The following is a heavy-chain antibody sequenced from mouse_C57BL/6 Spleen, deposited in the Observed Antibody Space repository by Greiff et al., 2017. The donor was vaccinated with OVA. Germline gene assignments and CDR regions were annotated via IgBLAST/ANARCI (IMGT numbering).Heavy chain of an antibody. CDR3: ARGYDYDGYYCDD. V-gene: IGHV2-2*01. D-gene: IGHD2-4*01. CDR2: IWSGGST. CDR1: GFSLTNYG. J-gene: IGHJ2*01. Sequence: VKLMESGPGLVRPSQCLSITCKVSGFSLTNYGVHWVRQSPGKGLEWLGVIWSGGSTDYNAAFFSRLSISKGNAKSQVFFKTNSLQADDTAIYYFARGYDYDGYYCDDWGQGTTLTVSS.